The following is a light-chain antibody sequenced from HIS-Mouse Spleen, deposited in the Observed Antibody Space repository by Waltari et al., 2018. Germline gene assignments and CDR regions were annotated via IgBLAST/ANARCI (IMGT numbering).Light chain of an antibody. CDR2: EGS. V-gene: IGLV2-23*01. CDR3: CSYAGSSTLV. CDR1: SSDVGSYNL. J-gene: IGLJ2*01. Sequence: QSALTQPASVSGSPGQPITIPCTGTSSDVGSYNLVSWYQQHPGKAPKRMIYEGSKRPSGVSNRFSGSKSGNTASLTISGLQAEDEADYYCCSYAGSSTLVFGGGTKLTVL.